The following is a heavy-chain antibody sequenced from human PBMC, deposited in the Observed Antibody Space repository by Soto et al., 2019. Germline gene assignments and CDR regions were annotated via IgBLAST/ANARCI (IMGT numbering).Heavy chain of an antibody. D-gene: IGHD6-6*01. CDR3: ARDQATYSSSSSRGYYYYYYMDV. Sequence: GGSLRLSCAASGFTFSSYWMSWVRQAPGKGLEWVANIKQDGSEKYYVDSVKGRFTISRDNAKNSLYLQMNSLRAEDTAVYYCARDQATYSSSSSRGYYYYYYMDVWGKGTTVTVSS. CDR2: IKQDGSEK. CDR1: GFTFSSYW. V-gene: IGHV3-7*01. J-gene: IGHJ6*03.